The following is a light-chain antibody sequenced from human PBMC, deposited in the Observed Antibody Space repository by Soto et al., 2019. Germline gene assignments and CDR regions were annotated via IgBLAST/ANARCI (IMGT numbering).Light chain of an antibody. J-gene: IGKJ2*01. V-gene: IGKV3-20*01. Sequence: EIVLTQSPGTLSLSPGERATLSCRASQSVSSTYLAWYQQRPGQAPRLLIYGASSRATGIPDRFSGSGSGTDFTLTISRLEPEDFAGYYCQQYDSSLPYTFGQGTKLEIK. CDR2: GAS. CDR3: QQYDSSLPYT. CDR1: QSVSSTY.